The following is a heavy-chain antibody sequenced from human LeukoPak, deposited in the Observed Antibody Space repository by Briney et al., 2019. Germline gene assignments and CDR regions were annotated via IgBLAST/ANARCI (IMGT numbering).Heavy chain of an antibody. Sequence: ASVKVSCKASGYNFGLYYMHWVRQAPGQGLEWMGIIDPGSGGTNYAQKFQGRVTMTRDMSTSTFYMELSSLRSEDTAMFYCARDLDGVVGTAWGHYFDYWGQGTLVIVSS. V-gene: IGHV1-46*01. D-gene: IGHD1-26*01. CDR1: GYNFGLYY. J-gene: IGHJ4*02. CDR3: ARDLDGVVGTAWGHYFDY. CDR2: IDPGSGGT.